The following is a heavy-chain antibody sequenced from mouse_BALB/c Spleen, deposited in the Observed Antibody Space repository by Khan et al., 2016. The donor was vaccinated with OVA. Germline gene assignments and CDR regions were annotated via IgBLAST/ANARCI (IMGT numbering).Heavy chain of an antibody. CDR1: GFTFSNYA. CDR2: ISSGGST. V-gene: IGHV5-6-5*01. J-gene: IGHJ3*01. CDR3: ARDYWFTY. Sequence: EVELVESGGGLVKPGGSLKLSCAASGFTFSNYAMSWVRQTPEKRLEWVASISSGGSTYYPDSVKGRFTISRDNDRNILYLQMSSLRSEDTAMYYCARDYWFTYWGQGTLVTVSA.